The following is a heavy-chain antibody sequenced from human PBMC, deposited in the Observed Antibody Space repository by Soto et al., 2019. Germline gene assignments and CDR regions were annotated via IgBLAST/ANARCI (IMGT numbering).Heavy chain of an antibody. CDR3: ARHYSAMGV. CDR1: GFTGSSDS. V-gene: IGHV3-53*02. Sequence: EVQLVETGGDLIQPGGSLRLSCAASGFTGSSDSTTWVRQAPGKGLEWISIIYSDNNTDYADSVKGRFSISRDTSKNILYLQMNSLRAEDTAEYYCARHYSAMGVWGQGTTVTVSS. J-gene: IGHJ6*02. CDR2: IYSDNNT.